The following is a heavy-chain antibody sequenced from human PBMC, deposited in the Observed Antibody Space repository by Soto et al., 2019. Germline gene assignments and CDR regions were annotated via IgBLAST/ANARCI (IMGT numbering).Heavy chain of an antibody. CDR1: GYSFTSYW. J-gene: IGHJ6*02. Sequence: SLKISCKGSGYSFTSYWIGWVRQIPGKGLGWMGIIYPGDSDTRYSPSFQGQVTISADWSITTAYLQWSSLKASDTAMYYCARHHYGDYDVMDVWGQGTTVTVSS. CDR2: IYPGDSDT. V-gene: IGHV5-51*01. CDR3: ARHHYGDYDVMDV. D-gene: IGHD3-10*01.